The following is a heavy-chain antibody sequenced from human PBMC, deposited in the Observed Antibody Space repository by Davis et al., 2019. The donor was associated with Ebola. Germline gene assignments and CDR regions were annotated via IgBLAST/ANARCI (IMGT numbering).Heavy chain of an antibody. J-gene: IGHJ6*02. V-gene: IGHV3-7*04. CDR3: ARAGLGGYSNAWYASYYYGMDV. D-gene: IGHD6-13*01. Sequence: GESLKISCAASGFTFSSYWMGWVRQAPGKGLEWVANIDRDGGAKYYVDSVKGRFTISRDNGKNSLYLQMNSLRADDTAVYYYARAGLGGYSNAWYASYYYGMDVWGLGTTVTVSS. CDR2: IDRDGGAK. CDR1: GFTFSSYW.